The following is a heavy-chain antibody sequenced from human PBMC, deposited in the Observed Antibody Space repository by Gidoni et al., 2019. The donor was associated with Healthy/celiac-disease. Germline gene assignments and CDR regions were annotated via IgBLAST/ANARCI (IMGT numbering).Heavy chain of an antibody. D-gene: IGHD3-10*01. J-gene: IGHJ6*02. CDR2: TRNKANSYTT. Sequence: EVQLVESGGGLVQPGGSLRLSFAASGFTFRDHYMDWVRQAPGKGLEWVGRTRNKANSYTTEYAASVKGRFTISRDDSKNSLYLQMNSLKTEDTAGYYCARAGVGGSGSRYYGMDVWGQGTTVTVSS. CDR3: ARAGVGGSGSRYYGMDV. CDR1: GFTFRDHY. V-gene: IGHV3-72*01.